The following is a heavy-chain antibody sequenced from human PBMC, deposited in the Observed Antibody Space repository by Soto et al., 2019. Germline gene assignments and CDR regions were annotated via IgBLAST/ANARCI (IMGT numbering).Heavy chain of an antibody. CDR1: GGTFSSYA. D-gene: IGHD1-26*01. CDR3: ARDLNSGRPTTLYGMEV. J-gene: IGHJ6*02. V-gene: IGHV1-69*13. CDR2: IIPIFGTA. Sequence: SVKVSCKASGGTFSSYAISWVRQAPGQGLEWMGGIIPIFGTANYAQKFQGRVTITADESTSTAYMELSSLRSEDTAVYYCARDLNSGRPTTLYGMEVWGQGTTVTVSS.